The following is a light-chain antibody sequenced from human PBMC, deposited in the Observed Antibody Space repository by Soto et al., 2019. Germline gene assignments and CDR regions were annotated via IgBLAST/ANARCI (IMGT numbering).Light chain of an antibody. J-gene: IGKJ3*01. Sequence: DIQMTQSPSAMSASVGDRVTITCRASQGITNNVSWFQQKPGKAPKRLIYAASSLESGVPSRFSGSGSGTECSLTISSLKPEDFATYYCLQHNSFPFTFAPGTKVVI. CDR1: QGITNN. V-gene: IGKV1-17*03. CDR3: LQHNSFPFT. CDR2: AAS.